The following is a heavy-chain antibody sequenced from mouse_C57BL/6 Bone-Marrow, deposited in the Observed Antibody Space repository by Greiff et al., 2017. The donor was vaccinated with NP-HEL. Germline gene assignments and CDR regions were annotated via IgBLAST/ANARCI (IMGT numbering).Heavy chain of an antibody. V-gene: IGHV1-64*01. D-gene: IGHD1-1*01. J-gene: IGHJ2*01. CDR3: ANYYTPSY. Sequence: VQLQQPGAELVKPGASVKLSCKASGYTFTSYWMHWVKQRPGQGLEWIGMIHPNSGSTNYNEKFKSKANLTVDKSTSTAYMQLSSMTSEYSAVYYCANYYTPSYWGQGTTITVSS. CDR1: GYTFTSYW. CDR2: IHPNSGST.